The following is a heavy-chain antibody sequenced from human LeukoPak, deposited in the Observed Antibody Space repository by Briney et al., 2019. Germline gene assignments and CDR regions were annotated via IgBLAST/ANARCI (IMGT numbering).Heavy chain of an antibody. CDR3: ARASGGYYNNWFDP. CDR2: IYYTGST. V-gene: IGHV4-59*01. J-gene: IGHJ5*02. Sequence: SETLSLTCTVSGGSLSTYYWSWVRQPPGNGLHWMGYIYYTGSTNYNPALNSRVTISVDTSKNQFSLNLNSVTAADTAVCYCARASGGYYNNWFDPWGQGTLVTVSS. D-gene: IGHD3-22*01. CDR1: GGSLSTYY.